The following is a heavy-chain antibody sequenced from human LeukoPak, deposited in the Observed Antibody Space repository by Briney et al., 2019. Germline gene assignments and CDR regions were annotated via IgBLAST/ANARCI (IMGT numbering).Heavy chain of an antibody. J-gene: IGHJ4*02. CDR1: GGTFSSYA. CDR3: ANPGHSYGYNY. Sequence: GASAKVSCKASGGTFSSYAISWVRQAPGQGLEWMGRIIPILGIANYAQKFQGRVTITADKSTSTAYMELSSLRSEDTAVYYCANPGHSYGYNYWGQGTLVTVSS. V-gene: IGHV1-69*04. CDR2: IIPILGIA. D-gene: IGHD5-18*01.